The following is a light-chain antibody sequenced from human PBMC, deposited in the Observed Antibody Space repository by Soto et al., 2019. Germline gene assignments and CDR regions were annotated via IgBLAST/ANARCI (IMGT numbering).Light chain of an antibody. J-gene: IGLJ1*01. Sequence: QSALTQPASVSGSPGQSITISCTGTSSDVGSYNYFSWYQQHPGTAPKLIIYDVSHPPAGVSNRFSSSNSGNTAALSILGFQAEDDADYSVSSYARSGSFVFGTGTKVTVL. CDR1: SSDVGSYNY. CDR2: DVS. V-gene: IGLV2-14*01. CDR3: SSYARSGSFV.